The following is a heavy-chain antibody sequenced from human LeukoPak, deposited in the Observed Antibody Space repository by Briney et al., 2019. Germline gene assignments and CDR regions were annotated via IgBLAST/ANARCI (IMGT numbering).Heavy chain of an antibody. CDR1: GFIVSSNY. D-gene: IGHD4-23*01. V-gene: IGHV3-53*05. Sequence: GGSLRLSCAASGFIVSSNYINWVRQAPGKGLEWVSVIYYDGSTYYADSVKGRFTISRDNSKNTAYLQMNSLRAEDTAVYYCVRDHTTVVTLGYFDYWGQGTLVTVSS. J-gene: IGHJ4*02. CDR3: VRDHTTVVTLGYFDY. CDR2: IYYDGST.